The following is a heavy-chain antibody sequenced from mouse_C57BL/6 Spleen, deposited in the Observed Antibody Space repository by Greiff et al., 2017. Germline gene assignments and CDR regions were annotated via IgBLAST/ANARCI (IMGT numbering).Heavy chain of an antibody. V-gene: IGHV1-64*01. J-gene: IGHJ3*01. Sequence: QVQLKQPGAELVKPGASVKLSCKASGYTFTSYWMHWVKQRPGQGLEWIGMIHPNSGSTNYNEKFKSKDTLTVDKSSSTAYMQLSSLTSEDSAFYCWARHDGYPAWFAYWGQGTLVTVSA. CDR2: IHPNSGST. CDR1: GYTFTSYW. D-gene: IGHD2-3*01. CDR3: ARHDGYPAWFAY.